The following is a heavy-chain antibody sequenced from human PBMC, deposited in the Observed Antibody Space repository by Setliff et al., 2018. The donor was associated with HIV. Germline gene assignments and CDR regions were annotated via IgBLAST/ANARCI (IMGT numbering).Heavy chain of an antibody. Sequence: ASVKVSCKASGYTFTGYYMHWVRQAPGQGLEWMGRINPNSGGTNYAQKFQGRVTMTRDTSMNTAYMELRSLRSDDTAVYYCARNFYDSSGYRYDYWGQGTLVTVSS. J-gene: IGHJ4*02. CDR2: INPNSGGT. CDR3: ARNFYDSSGYRYDY. D-gene: IGHD3-22*01. CDR1: GYTFTGYY. V-gene: IGHV1-2*06.